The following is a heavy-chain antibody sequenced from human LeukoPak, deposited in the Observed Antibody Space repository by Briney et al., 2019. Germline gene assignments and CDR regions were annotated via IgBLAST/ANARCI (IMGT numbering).Heavy chain of an antibody. CDR3: ARGCSSTSCRIFDC. Sequence: GGSLRLSCAASGFTFSSYSMNWVRQAPGKGLEWVSYISSSSSTIYYADSVKGRFTISRDNAKNSLYLQMNSLRAEDTAVYYCARGCSSTSCRIFDCWGQGTLVTVSS. CDR1: GFTFSSYS. CDR2: ISSSSSTI. J-gene: IGHJ4*02. V-gene: IGHV3-48*01. D-gene: IGHD2-2*01.